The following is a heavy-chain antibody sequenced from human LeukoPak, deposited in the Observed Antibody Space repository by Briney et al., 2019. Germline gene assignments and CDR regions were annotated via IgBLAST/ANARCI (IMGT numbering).Heavy chain of an antibody. CDR3: ARDTDYGDPNWFDP. V-gene: IGHV3-21*01. CDR2: ISSSSYI. D-gene: IGHD4-17*01. Sequence: GGSLRLSCAASGFTFSSYSMNWVRQAPGKGLEWVSSISSSSYIYYADSVKGRFTISRDNAKNSLYLQMNSLRAEDTAVYYCARDTDYGDPNWFDPWGQGTLVTVSS. J-gene: IGHJ5*02. CDR1: GFTFSSYS.